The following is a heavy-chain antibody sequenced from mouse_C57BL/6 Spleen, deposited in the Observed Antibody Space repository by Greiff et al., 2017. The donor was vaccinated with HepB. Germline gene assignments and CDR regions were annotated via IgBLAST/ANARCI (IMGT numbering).Heavy chain of an antibody. J-gene: IGHJ1*03. CDR1: GFSFNTYA. V-gene: IGHV10-1*01. CDR2: IRSKSNNYAT. Sequence: EVQLVESGGGLVQPKGSLKLSCAASGFSFNTYAMNWVRQAPGKGLEWVARIRSKSNNYATYYADSVKDRFTISRDDSESMLYLQMNNLKTEDTAMYYCVRQRGIAGYFDVWGTGTTVTVSS. CDR3: VRQRGIAGYFDV.